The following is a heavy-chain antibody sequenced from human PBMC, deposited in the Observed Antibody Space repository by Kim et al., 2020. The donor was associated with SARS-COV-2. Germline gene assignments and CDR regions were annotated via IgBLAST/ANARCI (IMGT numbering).Heavy chain of an antibody. V-gene: IGHV4-59*01. Sequence: SETLSLTCTVSGGSISSYYWSWIRQPPGKGLEWIGYIYYSGSTNYNPSLKSRVTISVDTSKNQFSLKLSSVTAADTAVYYCARDYYYDSSGYYYELGAFDIWGQGTMVTVSS. D-gene: IGHD3-22*01. J-gene: IGHJ3*02. CDR1: GGSISSYY. CDR2: IYYSGST. CDR3: ARDYYYDSSGYYYELGAFDI.